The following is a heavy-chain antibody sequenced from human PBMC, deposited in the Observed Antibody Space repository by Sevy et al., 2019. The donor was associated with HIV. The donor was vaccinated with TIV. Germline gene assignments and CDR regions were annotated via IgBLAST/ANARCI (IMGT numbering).Heavy chain of an antibody. D-gene: IGHD2-15*01. CDR3: ARKGYCSVVTCYAYNWFDL. CDR1: GFTFCNYW. V-gene: IGHV3-7*01. J-gene: IGHJ5*02. CDR2: IKQDGSEE. Sequence: GGSLRLSCAASGFTFCNYWMTWVRQAPGKGLEWVANIKQDGSEEYYVDSVKGRFTVSRDNAKNSLYLQMDSLRAEDTAVYYCARKGYCSVVTCYAYNWFDLWGQGTLVTVSS.